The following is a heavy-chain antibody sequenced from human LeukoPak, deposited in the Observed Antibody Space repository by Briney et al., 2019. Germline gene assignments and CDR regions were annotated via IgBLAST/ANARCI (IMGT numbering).Heavy chain of an antibody. J-gene: IGHJ4*02. CDR2: IRYDGSNK. CDR3: AKDHLYCLDY. V-gene: IGHV3-30*02. CDR1: GFTFSSYG. Sequence: GGSLRLSCAASGFTFSSYGMHWVRQAPGKGLEWVAFIRYDGSNKYYADSVKGRFTISRDNSKNTLYLQMNSLRADDTAVYYCAKDHLYCLDYWVQGTVVTVSS.